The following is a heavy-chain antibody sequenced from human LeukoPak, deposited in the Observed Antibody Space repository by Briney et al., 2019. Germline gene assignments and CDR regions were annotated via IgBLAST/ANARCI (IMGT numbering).Heavy chain of an antibody. CDR1: GGSISSYY. V-gene: IGHV4-4*09. J-gene: IGHJ5*02. D-gene: IGHD2-2*01. CDR3: ARQFIVVVPAAENWFDT. CDR2: IYTSGST. Sequence: SETLSLTCTVSGGSISSYYWSWIRQPPGKGLEWIGYIYTSGSTNYNPSLKSRVTISVDTSKNQFSLKLSSVTAADTAVYYCARQFIVVVPAAENWFDTWGQGTRVTVSS.